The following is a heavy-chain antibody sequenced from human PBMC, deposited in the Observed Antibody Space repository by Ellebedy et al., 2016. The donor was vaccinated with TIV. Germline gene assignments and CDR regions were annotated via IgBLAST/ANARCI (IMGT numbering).Heavy chain of an antibody. CDR3: ATLSRWEAFDI. CDR1: GGTFSSSA. D-gene: IGHD1-26*01. CDR2: IIPLLGTP. J-gene: IGHJ3*02. V-gene: IGHV1-69*04. Sequence: SVKVSCXASGGTFSSSAFRWVRQAPGQGLEWMGRIIPLLGTPDYAQKFQGRVTITADKSTRTLYMELSSLRSEDTAVYYCATLSRWEAFDIWGQGTIVTVSS.